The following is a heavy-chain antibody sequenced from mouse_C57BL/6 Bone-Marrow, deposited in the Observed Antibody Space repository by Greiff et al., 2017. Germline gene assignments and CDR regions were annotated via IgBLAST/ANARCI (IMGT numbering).Heavy chain of an antibody. Sequence: QVQLQQSGPELVKPGASVKISCKASGYTFTDYYINWVKQRPGQGLEWIGWIFPGSGSTYYNEKFKGKATLTVDKSSSTAYMLLSSLTCEDSAVYFCARFITTVVARVDYWGQGTTLTVSS. CDR3: ARFITTVVARVDY. J-gene: IGHJ2*01. D-gene: IGHD1-1*01. CDR2: IFPGSGST. V-gene: IGHV1-75*01. CDR1: GYTFTDYY.